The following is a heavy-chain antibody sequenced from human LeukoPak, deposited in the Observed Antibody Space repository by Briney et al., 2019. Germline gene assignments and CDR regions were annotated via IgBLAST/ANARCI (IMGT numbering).Heavy chain of an antibody. J-gene: IGHJ6*02. V-gene: IGHV4-59*01. Sequence: SETLSLTCTVSGGSISSYYWSWIRQPPGMGLEWIGYIYYSGSTNYNPSLKSRVTISVDTSKNRFSLKLSSVTAADTAVYYCARFTVEYSGYDYYYYGMDVGGQGTTVTVSS. CDR1: GGSISSYY. CDR3: ARFTVEYSGYDYYYYGMDV. CDR2: IYYSGST. D-gene: IGHD5-12*01.